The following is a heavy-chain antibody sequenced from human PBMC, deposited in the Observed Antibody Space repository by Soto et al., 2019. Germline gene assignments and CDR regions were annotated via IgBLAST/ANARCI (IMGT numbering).Heavy chain of an antibody. J-gene: IGHJ6*03. Sequence: KPSQTLSLTCTVSGGFISSYYWSWIRQPPGKGLEWIGYIYYSGSTNYNPSLKSRVTISVDTSKNQFSLKLSSVTAADTAVYYCARAAAGFQRHYYYYYYMDVWGKGTTVT. V-gene: IGHV4-59*08. CDR2: IYYSGST. D-gene: IGHD6-13*01. CDR3: ARAAAGFQRHYYYYYYMDV. CDR1: GGFISSYY.